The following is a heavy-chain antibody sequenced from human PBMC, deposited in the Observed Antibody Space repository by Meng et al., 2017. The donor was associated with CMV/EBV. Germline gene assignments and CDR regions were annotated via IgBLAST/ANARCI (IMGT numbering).Heavy chain of an antibody. CDR1: GYTFTSYY. CDR3: ARTPDSAPRWVGSPSYYYGMDV. V-gene: IGHV1-46*01. Sequence: ASVKVSCKASGYTFTSYYMHWVRQAPGQGLVWMGIINPSGGSTSYAQKFQGRVTMTRDTSTSTVYMELSSLRSEDTAVYYCARTPDSAPRWVGSPSYYYGMDVWGQGTTVTVSS. D-gene: IGHD4-23*01. CDR2: INPSGGST. J-gene: IGHJ6*02.